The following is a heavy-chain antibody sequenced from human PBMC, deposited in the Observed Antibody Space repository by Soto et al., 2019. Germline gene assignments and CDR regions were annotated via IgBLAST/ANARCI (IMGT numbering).Heavy chain of an antibody. Sequence: SVKVSCKASGGTFSSYASSWVRQAPGQGLEWMGGIIPIFGTANYAQKFQGRVTITADESTSTAYMELSSLRSEDTAVYYCARDYYDSSGYYYVDYWGQGTLVTVSS. V-gene: IGHV1-69*13. CDR2: IIPIFGTA. J-gene: IGHJ4*02. CDR1: GGTFSSYA. CDR3: ARDYYDSSGYYYVDY. D-gene: IGHD3-22*01.